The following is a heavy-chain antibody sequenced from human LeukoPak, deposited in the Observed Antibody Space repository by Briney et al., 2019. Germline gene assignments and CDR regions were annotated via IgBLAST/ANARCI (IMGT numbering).Heavy chain of an antibody. V-gene: IGHV3-23*01. CDR1: GFTFRSYA. CDR3: AKDVPAAYFDY. D-gene: IGHD2-2*01. J-gene: IGHJ4*02. CDR2: ISGSGAKT. Sequence: AGGSLRLSCEASGFTFRSYAMTWVRQAPGKGLEWVSAISGSGAKTYYADSVKGRFTISRDNSKNTLYLQVNSLRAEDTAVYFCAKDVPAAYFDYWGQGTLVTVSS.